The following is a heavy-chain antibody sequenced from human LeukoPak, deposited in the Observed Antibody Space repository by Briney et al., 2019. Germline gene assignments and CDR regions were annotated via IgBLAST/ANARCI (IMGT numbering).Heavy chain of an antibody. CDR2: IYYSGST. J-gene: IGHJ4*02. V-gene: IGHV4-59*01. CDR3: ARDSPTYCGGDCYFRYFDY. D-gene: IGHD2-21*02. CDR1: GGSISSYY. Sequence: SETLSLTCTVSGGSISSYYWSWIRQPPGKGLEWIGYIYYSGSTNYNPSLKSRVTISVDTSKNQFSLKLSSVTAADTAVYYCARDSPTYCGGDCYFRYFDYWGQGTLVTVSS.